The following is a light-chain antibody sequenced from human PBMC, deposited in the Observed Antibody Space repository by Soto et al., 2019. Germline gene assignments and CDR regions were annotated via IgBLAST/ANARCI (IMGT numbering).Light chain of an antibody. Sequence: QSVLTQPASVSGSPGQSITISCTGTSSDVGGYNLVSWYQQYPDKAPKLMIFDVNTRPSGVSNRFSGSKSGNTASLTISGLQAEDEADYYCSSYNSSSTLPYVFGTGPKLTVL. V-gene: IGLV2-14*01. CDR1: SSDVGGYNL. J-gene: IGLJ1*01. CDR2: DVN. CDR3: SSYNSSSTLPYV.